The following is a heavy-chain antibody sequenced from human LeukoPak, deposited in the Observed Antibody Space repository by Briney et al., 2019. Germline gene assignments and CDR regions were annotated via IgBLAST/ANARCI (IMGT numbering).Heavy chain of an antibody. D-gene: IGHD6-19*01. Sequence: GGSLRLSCAASGFTFSSYWMHWVRQAPGKGLVWVSRIISDGSSTSYADSVKGRFTISRDNAKNTLYLQMNSLRAEDTAVYYCATPSGWDGFDYWGQGTLVTVSS. CDR3: ATPSGWDGFDY. CDR2: IISDGSST. J-gene: IGHJ4*02. CDR1: GFTFSSYW. V-gene: IGHV3-74*01.